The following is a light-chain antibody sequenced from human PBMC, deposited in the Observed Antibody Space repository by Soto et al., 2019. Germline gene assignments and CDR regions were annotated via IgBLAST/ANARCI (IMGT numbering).Light chain of an antibody. J-gene: IGKJ4*01. CDR1: QSVSRY. V-gene: IGKV3-11*01. CDR3: QQRSNWPST. CDR2: DAS. Sequence: EIVLTQSPATLSLSPGERATLSCRASQSVSRYLAWYQQKPGQAPRLLIYDASNRATGIPARFSGSGSGTDFTLTITSLEPEDFAVNYCQQRSNWPSTFGGGTKVEI.